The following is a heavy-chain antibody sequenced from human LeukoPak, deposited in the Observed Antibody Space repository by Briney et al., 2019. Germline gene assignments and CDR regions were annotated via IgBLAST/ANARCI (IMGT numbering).Heavy chain of an antibody. CDR2: ISGSGGST. D-gene: IGHD5-24*01. CDR1: GFTFSSYD. J-gene: IGHJ4*02. CDR3: AKDHGYNYFFDY. V-gene: IGHV3-23*01. Sequence: PGGSLRLSCAVSGFTFSSYDMSWVRQAPGKGLEWVSAISGSGGSTYYADSVKGRFTISRDNSKNTLFLQMNSLRAEDTAVYYCAKDHGYNYFFDYWGQGTLVTVSS.